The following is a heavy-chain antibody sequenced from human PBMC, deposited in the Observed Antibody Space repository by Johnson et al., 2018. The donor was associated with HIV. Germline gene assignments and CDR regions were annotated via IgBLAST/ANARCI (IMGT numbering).Heavy chain of an antibody. V-gene: IGHV3-30*18. Sequence: QVQLVESGGGVVQPGRSLRLSCAASGFTFSTYVLHWVRQPPGMGLEWVAVISYDGSNKYYVDSVKGRFTISRDNSKNTLYLQMNSLRDEDTAVYYCAKGGDYVWGSYRYPDAFDIWGQGTMVTVSS. J-gene: IGHJ3*02. CDR3: AKGGDYVWGSYRYPDAFDI. D-gene: IGHD3-16*02. CDR2: ISYDGSNK. CDR1: GFTFSTYV.